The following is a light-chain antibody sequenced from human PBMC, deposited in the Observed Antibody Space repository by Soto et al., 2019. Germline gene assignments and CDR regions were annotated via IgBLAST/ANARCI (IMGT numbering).Light chain of an antibody. J-gene: IGKJ1*01. CDR2: AAS. CDR1: QSISSY. Sequence: DIEMTQSPASLSTSVGDRVTITCRASQSISSYLNWYRQKPGKAPKLLIYAASSLQSGVPSRFSGSGSGTDFTLTISSLQPEDFATYYCQQRYSTPRTFGQGTRVDIK. CDR3: QQRYSTPRT. V-gene: IGKV1-39*01.